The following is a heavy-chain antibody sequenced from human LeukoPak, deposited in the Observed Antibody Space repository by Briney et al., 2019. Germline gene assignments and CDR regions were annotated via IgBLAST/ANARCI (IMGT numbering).Heavy chain of an antibody. Sequence: GGSLRLSCAASGFTFSSYGMHSVRQAPGKGLEWVAVIWYDGSNKYYADSVKGRFTISRDNSKNTLYLQMNSLRAEDTAVYYCARTARDYYYYYMDVWGKGTTVTVSS. CDR1: GFTFSSYG. V-gene: IGHV3-33*01. CDR2: IWYDGSNK. D-gene: IGHD2-2*01. J-gene: IGHJ6*03. CDR3: ARTARDYYYYYMDV.